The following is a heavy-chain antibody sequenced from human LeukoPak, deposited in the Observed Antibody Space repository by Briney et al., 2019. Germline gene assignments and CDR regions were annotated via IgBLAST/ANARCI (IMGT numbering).Heavy chain of an antibody. CDR2: IKEDGSET. D-gene: IGHD3-22*01. Sequence: GGSLRLSCAASGFTFNKYWMSWVRQAPGKGLEWVANIKEDGSETHYVDSVMGRFTISRDNAKNSLYLQMNSLRAEDTAVYYCARDDTHYGSSGSFYDAFDIWGQGTMVTVSS. CDR1: GFTFNKYW. V-gene: IGHV3-7*01. J-gene: IGHJ3*02. CDR3: ARDDTHYGSSGSFYDAFDI.